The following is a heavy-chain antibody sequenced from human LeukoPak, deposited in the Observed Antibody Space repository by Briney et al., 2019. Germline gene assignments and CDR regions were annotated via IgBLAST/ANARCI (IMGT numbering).Heavy chain of an antibody. D-gene: IGHD5-24*01. Sequence: SVKVSCKASGGTFNSYPITWVRQAPGQGLEWMGAIIPMFGIVKYAQKFQGRITITADKSTSTVYMELSSLTSDDTALYYCARGGGWADGYSPIDFWGQGTLVTVSS. CDR3: ARGGGWADGYSPIDF. CDR2: IIPMFGIV. V-gene: IGHV1-69*10. J-gene: IGHJ4*02. CDR1: GGTFNSYP.